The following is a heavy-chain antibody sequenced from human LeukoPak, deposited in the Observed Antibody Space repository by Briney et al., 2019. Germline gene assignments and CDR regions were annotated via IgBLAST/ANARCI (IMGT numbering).Heavy chain of an antibody. CDR2: IHDSGST. V-gene: IGHV4-30-4*07. CDR3: ARVVAAAGNNWFDP. J-gene: IGHJ5*02. Sequence: SETLSLTCAVSGGSISSGGYSWGWIRQPPGKGLEWIAYIHDSGSTYNNPSLKSRLSISIDTSKNQFSLKLNSVTAADTAVYYCARVVAAAGNNWFDPWGQGTLVTVSS. D-gene: IGHD6-13*01. CDR1: GGSISSGGYS.